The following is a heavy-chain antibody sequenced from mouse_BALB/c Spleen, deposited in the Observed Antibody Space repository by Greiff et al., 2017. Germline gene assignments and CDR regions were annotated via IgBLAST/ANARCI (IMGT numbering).Heavy chain of an antibody. CDR3: ARPWDDGNYGYFDV. D-gene: IGHD2-3*01. CDR1: GFTFSSYG. V-gene: IGHV5-6*01. Sequence: EVKLMESGGDLVKPGGSLKLSCAASGFTFSSYGMSWVRQTPDKRLEWVATISSGGSYTYYPDSVKGRFTISRDNAKNTLYLQMSSLKSEDTAMYYCARPWDDGNYGYFDVWGAGTTVTVSS. J-gene: IGHJ1*01. CDR2: ISSGGSYT.